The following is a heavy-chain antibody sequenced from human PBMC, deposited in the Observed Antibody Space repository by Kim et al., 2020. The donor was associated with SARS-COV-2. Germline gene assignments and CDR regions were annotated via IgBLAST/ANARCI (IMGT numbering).Heavy chain of an antibody. CDR3: VKGAWLDY. Sequence: DSTYDAESVKGRFTVSRDSARNTLYVQMNSRRSDDTAIYYCVKGAWLDYWCQGTLVTVSS. V-gene: IGHV3-23*01. J-gene: IGHJ4*02. D-gene: IGHD5-12*01. CDR2: DST.